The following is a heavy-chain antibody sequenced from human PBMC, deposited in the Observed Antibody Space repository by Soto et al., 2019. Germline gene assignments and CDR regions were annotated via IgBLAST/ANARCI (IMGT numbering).Heavy chain of an antibody. J-gene: IGHJ4*02. D-gene: IGHD3-10*01. Sequence: GGSLRLSCAASGFTFSSSGMHWVRQAPGKGLEWVAVIWYDGSNKYYADSVKGRFTISRDNSKNTLYLQMNSLGAEDTAVYYCVRDSTMLGAVISHPDYWGRGTLVTVSS. CDR2: IWYDGSNK. V-gene: IGHV3-33*01. CDR1: GFTFSSSG. CDR3: VRDSTMLGAVISHPDY.